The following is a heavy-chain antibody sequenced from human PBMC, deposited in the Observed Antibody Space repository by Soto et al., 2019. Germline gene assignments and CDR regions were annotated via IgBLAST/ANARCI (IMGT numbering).Heavy chain of an antibody. Sequence: GGSLRLSCAASGFTFSSYWMHWVRQAPGKGLVWVSRINSDGSSTSYADSVKGRFTISRDNAKNTLYLQMNSLRAEDTAVYYCASWRRPDYYYYGMDVWGQGTTVTVSS. CDR2: INSDGSST. J-gene: IGHJ6*02. D-gene: IGHD6-6*01. CDR3: ASWRRPDYYYYGMDV. CDR1: GFTFSSYW. V-gene: IGHV3-74*01.